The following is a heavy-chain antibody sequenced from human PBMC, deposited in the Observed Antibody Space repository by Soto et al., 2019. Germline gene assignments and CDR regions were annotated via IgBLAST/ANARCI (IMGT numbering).Heavy chain of an antibody. V-gene: IGHV3-33*01. CDR3: ARDARGEWLVGGVDP. J-gene: IGHJ5*02. Sequence: GGSLRLSCAASGFTFSSYGMHWVRQAPGKGLEWVAVIWYDGSNKYYADSVKGRFTISRDNSKNTLYLQMNSLRAEDTAVYYCARDARGEWLVGGVDPWGQGTLVTVSS. CDR1: GFTFSSYG. CDR2: IWYDGSNK. D-gene: IGHD6-19*01.